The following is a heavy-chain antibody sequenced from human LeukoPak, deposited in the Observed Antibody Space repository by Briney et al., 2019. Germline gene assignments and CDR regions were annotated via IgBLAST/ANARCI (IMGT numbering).Heavy chain of an antibody. V-gene: IGHV3-30*04. D-gene: IGHD3-10*01. CDR2: ISYDGSNK. J-gene: IGHJ5*02. CDR1: GFTFSSYA. Sequence: PGGSLRLSCAASGFTFSSYAMHWLRQAPGKGLEWVAVISYDGSNKYYADSVKGRFTISRDNSKNTLYLQMNSRRAEDTAVYYCASSASGSDWFDPWGQGTLVTVSS. CDR3: ASSASGSDWFDP.